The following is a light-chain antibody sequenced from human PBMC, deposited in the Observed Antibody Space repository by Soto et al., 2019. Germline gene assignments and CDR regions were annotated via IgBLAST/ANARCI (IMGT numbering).Light chain of an antibody. CDR2: AAS. V-gene: IGKV1-39*01. Sequence: DIQMTQSPSSLSASVGDRVTITCRASQSISSYLNWYQQKPGKAPKLLIYAASILQSGVPSRFSGSGSGTDFTLTISSLQPEDFATYYCQQSYSTPPVTFGQGTRLEI. CDR1: QSISSY. CDR3: QQSYSTPPVT. J-gene: IGKJ5*01.